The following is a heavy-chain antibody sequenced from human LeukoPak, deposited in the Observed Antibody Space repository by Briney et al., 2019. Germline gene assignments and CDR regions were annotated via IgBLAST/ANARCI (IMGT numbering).Heavy chain of an antibody. D-gene: IGHD6-19*01. CDR2: IYYSGST. V-gene: IGHV4-59*01. Sequence: PSETLSLTCTVSGGSISSYYWSWIRQPPGKGLEWIGYIYYSGSTNYNPSLKSRVTISVDTSKNQFSLKLSSVTAADTAVYYCARASYSSGWGQNDAFDIWGQGTMVTVSS. CDR3: ARASYSSGWGQNDAFDI. J-gene: IGHJ3*02. CDR1: GGSISSYY.